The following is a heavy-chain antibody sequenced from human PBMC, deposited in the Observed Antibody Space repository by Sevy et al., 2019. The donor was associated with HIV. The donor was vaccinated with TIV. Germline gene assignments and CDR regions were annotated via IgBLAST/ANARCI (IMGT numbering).Heavy chain of an antibody. CDR1: GSTFSSYA. CDR3: AKDLVQGVIATTHYGMDV. Sequence: GGSLRLSCAASGSTFSSYAMSWVRQAPGKGLEWVSAISGSGGSTYYADSVKGRFTISRDNSKNTLYLQMNSLRAEDTAVYYCAKDLVQGVIATTHYGMDVWGQGTTVTVSS. D-gene: IGHD3-10*01. V-gene: IGHV3-23*01. J-gene: IGHJ6*02. CDR2: ISGSGGST.